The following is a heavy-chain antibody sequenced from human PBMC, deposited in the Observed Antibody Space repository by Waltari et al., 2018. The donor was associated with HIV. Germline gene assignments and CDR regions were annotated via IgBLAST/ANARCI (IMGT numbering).Heavy chain of an antibody. CDR1: GFTFSSYS. V-gene: IGHV3-21*01. CDR3: ASRGYSGSYGLD. CDR2: ISSSSSYI. J-gene: IGHJ4*02. D-gene: IGHD1-26*01. Sequence: EVQLVESGGGLVKPGGSLRLSCAASGFTFSSYSLNWVRQAPGKGLEWVSSISSSSSYIYYADSVKGRFTISRDNAKNSLYLQMNSLRAKDTAVYYCASRGYSGSYGLDWGQGTLVTVSS.